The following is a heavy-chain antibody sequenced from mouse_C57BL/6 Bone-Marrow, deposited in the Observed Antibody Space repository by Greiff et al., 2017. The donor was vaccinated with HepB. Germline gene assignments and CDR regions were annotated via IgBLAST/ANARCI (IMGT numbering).Heavy chain of an antibody. V-gene: IGHV1-82*01. CDR2: IYPGDGDT. CDR1: GYAFSSSW. D-gene: IGHD2-4*01. J-gene: IGHJ4*01. Sequence: LQESGPELVKPGASVKISCKASGYAFSSSWMNWVKQRPGKGLEWIGRIYPGDGDTNYNGKFKGKATLTADKSSSTAYMQLSSLTSEDSAVYFCARGFDDYPSYAMDYWGQGTSVTVSS. CDR3: ARGFDDYPSYAMDY.